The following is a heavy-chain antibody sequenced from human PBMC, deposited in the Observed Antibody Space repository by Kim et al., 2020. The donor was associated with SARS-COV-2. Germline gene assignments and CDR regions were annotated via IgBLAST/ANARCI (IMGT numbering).Heavy chain of an antibody. CDR1: GYTFTSYG. CDR3: AREYSSGWYGIEGDY. J-gene: IGHJ4*02. D-gene: IGHD6-19*01. CDR2: ISAYNGNT. Sequence: ASVKVSCKASGYTFTSYGISWVRQAPGQGLEWMGWISAYNGNTNYAQKLQGRVTMTTDTSTSTAYMELRSLRSDDTAVYYCAREYSSGWYGIEGDYWGQGTLVTVSS. V-gene: IGHV1-18*01.